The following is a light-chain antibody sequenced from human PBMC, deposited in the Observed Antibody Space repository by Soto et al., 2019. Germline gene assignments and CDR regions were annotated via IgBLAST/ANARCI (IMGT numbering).Light chain of an antibody. CDR3: QQYGRSPPFS. J-gene: IGKJ3*01. V-gene: IGKV3-20*01. Sequence: EIVLTQSPGTLSLSPGERATLSCRASQSVSSSYLAWYQQKPGQAPRLLIYGASSRATGIPDRFSGSGSGTVFPLTISRLEPEDFAVYYCQQYGRSPPFSFGPGTKVDSK. CDR2: GAS. CDR1: QSVSSSY.